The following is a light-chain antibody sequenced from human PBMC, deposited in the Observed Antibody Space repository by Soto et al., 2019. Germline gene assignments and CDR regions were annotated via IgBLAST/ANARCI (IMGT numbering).Light chain of an antibody. V-gene: IGKV1-39*01. CDR3: QQSFSPLPIT. CDR2: SAS. CDR1: QTIYKS. Sequence: DIPMSQSPSSLSASIGDRVTITCRTSQTIYKSVNWYQQKPGKAPKLLIFSASSLRSGVPSRFSGSGSGTDFTLTINTLQSEDFATYYCQQSFSPLPITFGQGTRLEIK. J-gene: IGKJ5*01.